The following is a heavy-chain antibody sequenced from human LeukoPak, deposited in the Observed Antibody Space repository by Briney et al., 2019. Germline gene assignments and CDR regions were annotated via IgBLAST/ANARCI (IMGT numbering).Heavy chain of an antibody. CDR1: GGSISSSNYY. CDR2: MYYSGNT. Sequence: SETLSLTCTVSGGSISSSNYYWGWIRQPPGKGLEWIGSMYYSGNTDYNPSLKSRVTVSVDTSKNQFSLKVNSVTAADTAVYYCARTLGWASSRYPFDGWGQGTLVTVSS. V-gene: IGHV4-39*01. D-gene: IGHD3-16*02. CDR3: ARTLGWASSRYPFDG. J-gene: IGHJ4*02.